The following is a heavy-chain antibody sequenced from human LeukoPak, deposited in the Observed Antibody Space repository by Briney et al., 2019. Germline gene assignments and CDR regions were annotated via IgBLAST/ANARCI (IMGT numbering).Heavy chain of an antibody. V-gene: IGHV4-39*01. J-gene: IGHJ4*02. D-gene: IGHD3-10*01. CDR2: IYYSGST. CDR3: ARGVDYYGSGSYYPLDY. Sequence: PSETLSLTCTVSGGSISSSSYYWGWIRQPPGKGLEWIGSIYYSGSTYYNPSLKSRVTISVDTSKNQFSLKLSSVTAADTAVYYCARGVDYYGSGSYYPLDYWGQGTLVTVSS. CDR1: GGSISSSSYY.